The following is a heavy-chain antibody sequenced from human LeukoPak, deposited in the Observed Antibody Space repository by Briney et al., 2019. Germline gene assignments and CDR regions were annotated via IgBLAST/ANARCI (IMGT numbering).Heavy chain of an antibody. Sequence: ASVKVSCKVSGYTFTGYYMQWVRQAPGQELEWMEWINPNSGGTNYAQKFQGRVTMTRDTSISTAYMELSRLRSDDTAVYYCARDLPLWKQQITGPPLDVYWGQRTLVTVSS. CDR3: ARDLPLWKQQITGPPLDVY. CDR2: INPNSGGT. J-gene: IGHJ4*02. D-gene: IGHD6-13*01. CDR1: GYTFTGYY. V-gene: IGHV1-2*02.